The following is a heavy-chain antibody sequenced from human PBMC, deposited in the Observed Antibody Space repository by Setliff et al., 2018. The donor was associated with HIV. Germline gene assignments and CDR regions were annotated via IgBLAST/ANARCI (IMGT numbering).Heavy chain of an antibody. D-gene: IGHD3-22*01. Sequence: KPSETLSLTCTVSGSSVTNNYWSWIRQSPGKGLEWIGYIYSTGSTNYNPSLKSRVTRSVDTSKNQFSLRLTSVTAADTAVYYCALLRLTMIMGVDYFDHWGQGTLVTVSS. J-gene: IGHJ4*02. CDR1: GSSVTNNY. V-gene: IGHV4-4*09. CDR3: ALLRLTMIMGVDYFDH. CDR2: IYSTGST.